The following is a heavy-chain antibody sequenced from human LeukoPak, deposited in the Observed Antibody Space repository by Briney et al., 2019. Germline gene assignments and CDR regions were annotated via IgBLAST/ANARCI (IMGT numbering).Heavy chain of an antibody. CDR1: GFTFSDYY. J-gene: IGHJ6*02. CDR3: ASPESTNPGSGMDV. V-gene: IGHV3-11*04. Sequence: PGGSLRLSCAASGFTFSDYYMSWIRQAPGKGLEWVSYISSSGSTIYHADSVKGRFTISRDNAKNSLYLQMNSLRAEDTAVYYCASPESTNPGSGMDVWGQGTTVTVSS. D-gene: IGHD2-2*01. CDR2: ISSSGSTI.